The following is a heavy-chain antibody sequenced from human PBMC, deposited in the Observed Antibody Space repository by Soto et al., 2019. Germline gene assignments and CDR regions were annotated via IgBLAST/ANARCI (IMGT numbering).Heavy chain of an antibody. CDR2: IYYSGST. J-gene: IGHJ6*04. Sequence: SETLSLTCTVSGDSISSSDYYWSWIRQPPGKGLEWIGYIYYSGSTNYNPSLKSRVTISVDTSKNQFSLKLSSVTAADTAVYNCAGEVRMKLWNYYYYYGMDVWGKGTTVTVSS. D-gene: IGHD5-18*01. CDR1: GDSISSSDYY. V-gene: IGHV4-61*08. CDR3: AGEVRMKLWNYYYYYGMDV.